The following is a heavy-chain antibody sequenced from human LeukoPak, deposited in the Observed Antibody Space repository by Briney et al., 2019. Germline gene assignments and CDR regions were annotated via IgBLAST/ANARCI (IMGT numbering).Heavy chain of an antibody. J-gene: IGHJ4*02. Sequence: ASVKVSCKASGYSFITYAMHWVRQAPGQRFEWMGWINTGNGNTAYSQKLQGRVTITRDTSANIAYMELSSLTSEDTAVYYCARERAGGNPGEFDYWGQGTLVTVSS. V-gene: IGHV1-3*04. CDR1: GYSFITYA. CDR3: ARERAGGNPGEFDY. CDR2: INTGNGNT. D-gene: IGHD4-23*01.